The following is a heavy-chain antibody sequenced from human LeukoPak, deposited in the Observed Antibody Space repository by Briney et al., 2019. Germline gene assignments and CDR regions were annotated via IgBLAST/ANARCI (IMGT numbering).Heavy chain of an antibody. Sequence: ASVKVSCKASGYTFINYGFSWVRQAPGQGLEWMGWISASDGHTNNAQKFQGRLTMTTDTSTSTAYVELRSLRSDDTAVYFCARDQHTGSQKISDYWGQGTLVTVSS. CDR2: ISASDGHT. V-gene: IGHV1-18*01. J-gene: IGHJ4*02. D-gene: IGHD2-21*01. CDR1: GYTFINYG. CDR3: ARDQHTGSQKISDY.